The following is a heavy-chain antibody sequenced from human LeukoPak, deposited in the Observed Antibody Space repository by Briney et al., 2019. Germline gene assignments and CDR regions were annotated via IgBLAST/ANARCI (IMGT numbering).Heavy chain of an antibody. CDR2: INPNSGGT. J-gene: IGHJ4*02. D-gene: IGHD5-12*01. V-gene: IGHV1-2*02. CDR1: GYTFTNYY. Sequence: ASVKVSCKASGYTFTNYYLHWVRQAPGQGLEWMGWINPNSGGTNYAQKFQGRVTMTRDTSISTAYMEVSRLRPDDTALYYCARPPGLDGYNRYDYWGQGTLVTVSS. CDR3: ARPPGLDGYNRYDY.